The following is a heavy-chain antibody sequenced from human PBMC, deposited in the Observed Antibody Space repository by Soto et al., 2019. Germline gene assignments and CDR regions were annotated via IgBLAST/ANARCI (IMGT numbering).Heavy chain of an antibody. J-gene: IGHJ6*02. D-gene: IGHD6-19*01. Sequence: HPWGVPRLSCAASGFTFSSYAMHWVRQAPGKGLEWVAVISYDGGNKYYADSVKGRFTISRDNSKNTLYLQMNSLRAEDTAVYYCARDETYSSGWTPYYYYYGMDVWGQGTTVTVSS. CDR2: ISYDGGNK. CDR3: ARDETYSSGWTPYYYYYGMDV. V-gene: IGHV3-30-3*01. CDR1: GFTFSSYA.